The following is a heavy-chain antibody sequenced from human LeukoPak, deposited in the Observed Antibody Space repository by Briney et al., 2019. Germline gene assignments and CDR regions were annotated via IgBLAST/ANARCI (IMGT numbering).Heavy chain of an antibody. CDR1: GFTFSVHY. D-gene: IGHD3-3*01. Sequence: GGSLRLSCAASGFTFSVHYMTWIRQAPGKGLQWISYISNDGTKTYYADSVRGRFTISRDNGKNLVYLQMNSLRVEDTAVYYFAGVFLDLGWPGDYYFDYWGQGSLVTVSS. J-gene: IGHJ4*02. CDR3: AGVFLDLGWPGDYYFDY. V-gene: IGHV3-11*04. CDR2: ISNDGTKT.